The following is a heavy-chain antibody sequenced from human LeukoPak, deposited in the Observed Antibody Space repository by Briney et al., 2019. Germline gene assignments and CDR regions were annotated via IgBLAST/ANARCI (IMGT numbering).Heavy chain of an antibody. CDR1: GFTFSSYG. D-gene: IGHD3-10*01. CDR3: AKVRGLIYGSGSYSDY. V-gene: IGHV3-23*01. Sequence: GGSLRLSCAASGFTFSSYGMSWVRQAPGKGLEWVSAISGSGGSTYYADSVKGRFTISRDNFKNTLYLKMNSLRAEDTAVYYCAKVRGLIYGSGSYSDYWGQGTLVTVSS. J-gene: IGHJ4*02. CDR2: ISGSGGST.